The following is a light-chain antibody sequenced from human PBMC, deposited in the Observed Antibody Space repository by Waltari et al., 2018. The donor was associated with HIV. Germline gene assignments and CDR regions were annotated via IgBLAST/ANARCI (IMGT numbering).Light chain of an antibody. V-gene: IGLV1-40*01. J-gene: IGLJ2*01. CDR3: QSYDSSLSGVV. CDR1: SSNIGAGYD. Sequence: QSVLTQPPSVSGAPGQRVTISCTGSSSNIGAGYDVHWYQQLPGTAPKLLIYGNSKRPSGVPDRFSRSKSGTSASLAITGLQAEDEADYYCQSYDSSLSGVVFGGGTKLTVL. CDR2: GNS.